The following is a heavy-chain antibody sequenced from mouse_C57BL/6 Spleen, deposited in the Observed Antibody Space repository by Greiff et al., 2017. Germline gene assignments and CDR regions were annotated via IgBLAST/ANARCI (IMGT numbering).Heavy chain of an antibody. J-gene: IGHJ3*01. Sequence: QVHVKQPGAELVRPGSSVKLSCKASGYTFTSYWMDWVKQRPGQGLEWIGNIYPSDSETHYNQKFKDQATLTVDKSSSTAYMQLSSLTSEDSAVYYCARDLDDGYPFAYWGQGTLVTVSA. V-gene: IGHV1-61*01. CDR3: ARDLDDGYPFAY. D-gene: IGHD2-3*01. CDR2: IYPSDSET. CDR1: GYTFTSYW.